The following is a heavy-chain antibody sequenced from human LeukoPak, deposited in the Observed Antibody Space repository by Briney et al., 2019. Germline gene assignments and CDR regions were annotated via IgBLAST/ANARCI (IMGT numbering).Heavy chain of an antibody. J-gene: IGHJ4*02. CDR1: GFTFVDYA. CDR2: IRMKASGATT. V-gene: IGHV3-49*03. CDR3: TREAGDRVDY. D-gene: IGHD4-17*01. Sequence: GGSLRLSCTASGFTFVDYAMSWFRQAPGKGLEWVGFIRMKASGATTEYAASVKGRFTMSRDDSKNIAFLQMNSLKTEDPAVYYCTREAGDRVDYWGQGTLVIVSS.